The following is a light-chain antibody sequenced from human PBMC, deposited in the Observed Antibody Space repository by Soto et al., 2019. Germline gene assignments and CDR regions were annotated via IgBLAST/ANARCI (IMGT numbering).Light chain of an antibody. CDR1: SSDVGGYNF. Sequence: QSVLTQPASVSGSPGQSITISCTGTSSDVGGYNFVSWYQQYPGRAPKLMIYDVSNRPSGVSTRFSGSKSGNTASLTISGLQAEDEAGYYCNSYSSTATSVCGTGTKVTVL. J-gene: IGLJ1*01. CDR3: NSYSSTATSV. V-gene: IGLV2-14*01. CDR2: DVS.